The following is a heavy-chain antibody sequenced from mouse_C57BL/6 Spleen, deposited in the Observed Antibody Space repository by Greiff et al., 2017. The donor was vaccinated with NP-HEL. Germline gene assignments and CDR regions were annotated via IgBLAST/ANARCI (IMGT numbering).Heavy chain of an antibody. CDR3: ARREGYGSSYVLPGFAY. V-gene: IGHV1-39*01. D-gene: IGHD1-1*01. J-gene: IGHJ3*01. CDR2: INPNYGTT. Sequence: LEESGPELVKPGASVKISCKASGYSFTDYNMNWVKQSNGKSLEWIGVINPNYGTTSYNQKFKGKATLTVDQSSSTAYMQLNSLTSEDSAVYYCARREGYGSSYVLPGFAYWGQGTLVTVSA. CDR1: GYSFTDYN.